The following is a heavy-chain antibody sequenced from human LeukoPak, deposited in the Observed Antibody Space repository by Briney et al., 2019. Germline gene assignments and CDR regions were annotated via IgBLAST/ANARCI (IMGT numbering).Heavy chain of an antibody. CDR2: IYYSGST. CDR3: AREMRSGYGYYFDY. CDR1: GGSISSGGYS. D-gene: IGHD5-12*01. J-gene: IGHJ4*02. V-gene: IGHV4-30-4*07. Sequence: PSETLSLTCAVSGGSISSGGYSWSWIRQPPGKGLEWIGYIYYSGSTYYNPSLKSRVTISVDTSKNQFSLKLSSVTAADTAVYYCAREMRSGYGYYFDYWGQGTLVTVSS.